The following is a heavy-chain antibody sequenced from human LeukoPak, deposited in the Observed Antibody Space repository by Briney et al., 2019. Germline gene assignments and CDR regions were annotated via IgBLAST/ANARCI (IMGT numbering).Heavy chain of an antibody. V-gene: IGHV4-39*07. J-gene: IGHJ5*02. CDR3: ARGLIVVVVAATSQWFDP. CDR1: GGSINTDNYY. CDR2: IYYSGSK. D-gene: IGHD2-15*01. Sequence: PSETLSLTCSVSGGSINTDNYYWGWVRQPPGKALEWIGSIYYSGSKWYNPSLKSRVTISLDTSKNQFSLKLSSVTAADTAVYYCARGLIVVVVAATSQWFDPWGQGTLVTASS.